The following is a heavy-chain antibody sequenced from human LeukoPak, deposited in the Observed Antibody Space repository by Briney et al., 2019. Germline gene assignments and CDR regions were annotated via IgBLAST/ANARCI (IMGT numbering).Heavy chain of an antibody. CDR1: GFTFSSYW. Sequence: GGSLRLSCGFSGFTFSSYWMSWVRQAPGKGLEWVANINQDGSENYYVDSVKGRFTISRDNAKNSPYLQMNSLRVEDTAVYYCARGRPLDYWGQGTLVTVSS. CDR3: ARGRPLDY. V-gene: IGHV3-7*01. CDR2: INQDGSEN. J-gene: IGHJ4*02.